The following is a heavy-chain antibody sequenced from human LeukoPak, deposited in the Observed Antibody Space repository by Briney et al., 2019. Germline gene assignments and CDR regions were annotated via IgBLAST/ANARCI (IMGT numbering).Heavy chain of an antibody. CDR2: ISWNSGSI. J-gene: IGHJ6*02. Sequence: PGRSLRLSCAASGFTFDDYAMHWVRQALGKGLEWVSGISWNSGSIGYADSVKGRFTISRDNAKNSLYLQMNSLRAEDTAVYYCVRVALSREKNCSGGSCEWYYGMDVWGQGTTVTVSS. CDR1: GFTFDDYA. D-gene: IGHD2-15*01. CDR3: VRVALSREKNCSGGSCEWYYGMDV. V-gene: IGHV3-9*01.